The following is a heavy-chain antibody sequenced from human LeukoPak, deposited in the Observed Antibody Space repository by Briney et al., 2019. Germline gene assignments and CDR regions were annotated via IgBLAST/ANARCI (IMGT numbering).Heavy chain of an antibody. CDR3: ARVQNDYGDYYFDY. CDR1: GFTFSSYS. D-gene: IGHD4-17*01. V-gene: IGHV3-21*01. J-gene: IGHJ4*02. CDR2: IISSSSYI. Sequence: GGSLRLSCAASGFTFSSYSMNWVRQAPGKGLEWVSSIISSSSYIYYADSVKGRFTISRDNAKNSLYLQMNSLRAEDTAVYYCARVQNDYGDYYFDYWGQGTLVTVSS.